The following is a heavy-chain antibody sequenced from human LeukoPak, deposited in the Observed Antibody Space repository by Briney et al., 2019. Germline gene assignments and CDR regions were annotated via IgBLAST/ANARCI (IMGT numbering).Heavy chain of an antibody. CDR1: GGSISSTN. Sequence: GTLSLTCSVSGGSISSTNWWSWVRQPPGKGLEWVSSINSSSSYIYYADSVKGRFTISRDNAKNSLDLQMTSLRAEDTAVYYCARAGYYELDYWGQGTLVTVSS. CDR2: INSSSSYI. CDR3: ARAGYYELDY. J-gene: IGHJ4*02. V-gene: IGHV3-21*01. D-gene: IGHD1-26*01.